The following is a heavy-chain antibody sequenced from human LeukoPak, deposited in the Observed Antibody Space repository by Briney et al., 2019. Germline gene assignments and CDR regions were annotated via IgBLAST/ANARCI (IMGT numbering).Heavy chain of an antibody. V-gene: IGHV3-64D*06. J-gene: IGHJ2*01. CDR2: ISNKGYIT. CDR1: GFIFSTYA. Sequence: GGSLRLSCSASGFIFSTYAMHWVRQAPGKGLEYVSAISNKGYITYYADSVKGRFTISRDNSKKTLFLQMSSLRAEDTAVYFCVKAGVEDDWYFDLWGRGTLVTVSS. D-gene: IGHD3-3*01. CDR3: VKAGVEDDWYFDL.